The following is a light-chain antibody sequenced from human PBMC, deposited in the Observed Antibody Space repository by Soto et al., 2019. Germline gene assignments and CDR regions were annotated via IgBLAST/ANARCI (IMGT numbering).Light chain of an antibody. CDR2: DAS. CDR1: ESIRTW. CDR3: QQYNNYPRT. V-gene: IGKV1-5*01. Sequence: DIQMTQSPSTLSASVGDRVTITCRASESIRTWLAWYQHKPGKAPKFLIYDASTLESGVPSRFSGSGSGTELTITISSLQPDDFETYDCQQYNNYPRTFGQGTKVDIK. J-gene: IGKJ1*01.